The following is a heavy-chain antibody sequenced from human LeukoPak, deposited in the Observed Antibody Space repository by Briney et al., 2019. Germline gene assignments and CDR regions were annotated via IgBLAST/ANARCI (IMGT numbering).Heavy chain of an antibody. V-gene: IGHV1-2*02. Sequence: ASVKVSCKASGYTFTGYYMHWVRQAPGQGLEWMGWIYPNSGGTNYAQKFQGRVTMTRDTSISTAYMELSRLRSDDTAVYYCATCVVVPAAISDAFDIWGQGTMVTVSS. CDR3: ATCVVVPAAISDAFDI. CDR1: GYTFTGYY. D-gene: IGHD2-2*01. CDR2: IYPNSGGT. J-gene: IGHJ3*02.